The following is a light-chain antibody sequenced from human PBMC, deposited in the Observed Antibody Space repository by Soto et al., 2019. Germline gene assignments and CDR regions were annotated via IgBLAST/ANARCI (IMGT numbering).Light chain of an antibody. Sequence: DLQMPQSPSSLSASVGEKVTITCRASQAISNSLAWYHQRPGEAPKLLVYAASTLQTGVSSRFSGGGSGTHFTLTIDSLQPGDVGAYYCQKCDSAPRTFGRGTTVEI. J-gene: IGKJ1*01. CDR1: QAISNS. CDR3: QKCDSAPRT. CDR2: AAS. V-gene: IGKV1-27*01.